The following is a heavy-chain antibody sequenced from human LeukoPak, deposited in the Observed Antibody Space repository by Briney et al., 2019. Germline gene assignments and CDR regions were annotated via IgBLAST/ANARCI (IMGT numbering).Heavy chain of an antibody. V-gene: IGHV1-18*01. Sequence: VASVKVSCKASGYTFTSYGISWVRQAPGQGLEWMGWISAYNGNTNYAQKLQGRVTMTTDTSTSTAYMELRSLRSDDTAVYYCASSHDCSSTSCYMPWTYYYYGMDVWGQGTTVTVSS. CDR1: GYTFTSYG. D-gene: IGHD2-2*02. CDR2: ISAYNGNT. J-gene: IGHJ6*02. CDR3: ASSHDCSSTSCYMPWTYYYYGMDV.